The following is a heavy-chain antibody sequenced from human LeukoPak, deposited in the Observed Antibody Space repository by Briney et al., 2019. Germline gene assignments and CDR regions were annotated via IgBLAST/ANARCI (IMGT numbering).Heavy chain of an antibody. CDR3: ARVSSSTSLVHDY. V-gene: IGHV3-48*01. J-gene: IGHJ4*02. CDR2: ISRSSSNI. D-gene: IGHD2-2*01. CDR1: GFTFSSYG. Sequence: RPGGSLRLTCAASGFTFSSYGLNWIRQAPGEGLEWVAYISRSSSNIHYADSVKGRFTISRDSAKNSLYLELNSLRADDTAMYYCARVSSSTSLVHDYWGQGTLVTVSS.